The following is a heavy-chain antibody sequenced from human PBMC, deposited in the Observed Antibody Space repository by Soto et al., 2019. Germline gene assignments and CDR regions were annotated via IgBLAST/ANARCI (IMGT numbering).Heavy chain of an antibody. J-gene: IGHJ4*02. CDR2: ISNDGSHA. CDR3: RSVMDF. Sequence: QVQLVESGGGVVQPGRSLRLSCAASGFSFSAFGMQWVRQAPGGGLEAVAFISNDGSHASYADSVRGRFTISRDNSKNTLSLHMNSLTADYTAGYDCRSVMDFWGQGTLVTVSS. CDR1: GFSFSAFG. V-gene: IGHV3-30*04. D-gene: IGHD2-8*01.